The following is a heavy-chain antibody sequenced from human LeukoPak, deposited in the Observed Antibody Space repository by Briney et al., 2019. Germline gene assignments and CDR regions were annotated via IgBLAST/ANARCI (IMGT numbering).Heavy chain of an antibody. CDR1: GGSISSYY. CDR2: IYYTGST. J-gene: IGHJ4*02. D-gene: IGHD2-2*01. V-gene: IGHV4-59*01. CDR3: ARATYDIVVVPAADY. Sequence: SETLSLTCTVSGGSISSYYWSWVRQPPGKGLEWIAYIYYTGSTNYNPSLKSRVTISVDTSKNQFSLKLSSVTAADTAMYYCARATYDIVVVPAADYWGQGTLVTVSS.